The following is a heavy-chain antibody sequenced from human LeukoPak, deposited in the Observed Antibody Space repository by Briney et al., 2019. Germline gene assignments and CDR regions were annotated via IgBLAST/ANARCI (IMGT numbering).Heavy chain of an antibody. V-gene: IGHV3-21*01. CDR2: ISSSSSYI. Sequence: GRSLRLSCAASGFTFSSYAMHWVRQAPGKGLEWVSSISSSSSYIYYADSVKGRFTISRDNAKNSLYLQMNSLRAEDTAVYYCARLEDGYNVDAFDIWGQGTMVTVSS. CDR1: GFTFSSYA. D-gene: IGHD5-24*01. J-gene: IGHJ3*02. CDR3: ARLEDGYNVDAFDI.